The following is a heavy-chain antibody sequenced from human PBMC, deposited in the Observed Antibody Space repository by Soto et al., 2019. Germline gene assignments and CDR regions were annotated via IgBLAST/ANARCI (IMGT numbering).Heavy chain of an antibody. CDR3: ARDPRAAAVFYYGMDV. D-gene: IGHD6-13*01. J-gene: IGHJ6*02. Sequence: QVQLVQSGAEVKKPGASVKVSCKASGYTFSNYALYWVRQAPGQRLEWMGWINAGNGDTKYSQKFQGSVTITTDTSASTAYMELSSLRSEDTAIYYCARDPRAAAVFYYGMDVWGQGTTVTVSS. CDR2: INAGNGDT. CDR1: GYTFSNYA. V-gene: IGHV1-3*01.